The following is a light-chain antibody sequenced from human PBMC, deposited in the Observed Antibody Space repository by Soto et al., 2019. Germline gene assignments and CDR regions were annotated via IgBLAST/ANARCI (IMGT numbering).Light chain of an antibody. CDR3: QQYDSSPLT. J-gene: IGKJ4*01. Sequence: IVMTQSPATLSVSPGETTRLSCRASQSVTSSYLAWYQQKPGQAPRLLLYGASSRATGIPDRFTGSGSGTDFTLTISRLEPEDFAVYYCQQYDSSPLTFGGGTKVDIK. CDR1: QSVTSSY. V-gene: IGKV3-20*01. CDR2: GAS.